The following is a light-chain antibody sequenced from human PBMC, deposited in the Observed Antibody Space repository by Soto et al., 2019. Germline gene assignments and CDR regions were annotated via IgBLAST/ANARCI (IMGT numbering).Light chain of an antibody. CDR3: QQSHSSPLS. J-gene: IGKJ4*01. CDR1: QSISRN. V-gene: IGKV1-39*01. Sequence: IQITQSPSSLSASVGGRVTITCRASQSISRNLNWYQQKPGKAPELLIYTASNLQSGVPSRFSGSGSGTDFALTISSLQPEDSAVYYCQQSHSSPLSFGGGTKVDIK. CDR2: TAS.